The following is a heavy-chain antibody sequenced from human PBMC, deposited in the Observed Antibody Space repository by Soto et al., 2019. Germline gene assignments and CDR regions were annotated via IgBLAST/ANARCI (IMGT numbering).Heavy chain of an antibody. J-gene: IGHJ6*02. CDR1: GGTFSSYA. CDR3: ARVVTSRYYYYGMDV. Sequence: SVKVSCKASGGTFSSYAISWVRQAPGQGLEWMGGIIPIFGTANYAQKFQGRVTITADESTSTAYMELSSLRSEDTAVYYCARVVTSRYYYYGMDVWGQGTTVTVSS. V-gene: IGHV1-69*13. CDR2: IIPIFGTA. D-gene: IGHD2-21*02.